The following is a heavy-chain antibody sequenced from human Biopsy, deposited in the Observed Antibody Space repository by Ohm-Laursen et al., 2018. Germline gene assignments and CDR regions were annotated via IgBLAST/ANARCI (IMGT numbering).Heavy chain of an antibody. CDR1: GFTFSNYR. J-gene: IGHJ6*02. Sequence: SLRLSCAASGFTFSNYRMNWVRQAPGKGLEWVSYISRSSSTIRYTGSVKGRFTISRDNAKNSLYLQMNSLRAEDTAVYYCAGVRGDYYYGMDVWGQGTTVTVSS. CDR2: ISRSSSTI. D-gene: IGHD3-16*01. CDR3: AGVRGDYYYGMDV. V-gene: IGHV3-48*01.